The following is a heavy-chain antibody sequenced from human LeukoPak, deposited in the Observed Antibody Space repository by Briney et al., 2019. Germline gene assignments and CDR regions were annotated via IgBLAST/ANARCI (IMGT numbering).Heavy chain of an antibody. D-gene: IGHD2-2*02. CDR2: INHSGST. CDR1: GGSFSGYY. J-gene: IGHJ5*02. Sequence: SETLSLTCAVYGGSFSGYYWSWIRQPPGKGLEWIGEINHSGSTNYNPSLKSRVTISVDTSKNQFSLKLSSVTAADTAVYYCARNPQRRYCSSTSCYTRWFDPWGQETLVTVSS. CDR3: ARNPQRRYCSSTSCYTRWFDP. V-gene: IGHV4-34*01.